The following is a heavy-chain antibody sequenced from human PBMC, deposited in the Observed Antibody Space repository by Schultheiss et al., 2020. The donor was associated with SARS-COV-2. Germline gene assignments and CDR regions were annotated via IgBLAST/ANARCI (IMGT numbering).Heavy chain of an antibody. CDR1: GFTFRNYW. D-gene: IGHD6-19*01. CDR2: ISGSGGST. CDR3: ARGTVADDAFDI. J-gene: IGHJ3*02. V-gene: IGHV3-23*01. Sequence: GESLKISCAASGFTFRNYWMHWVRQIPGKGLEWVSAISGSGGSTYYADSVKGRFTISRDNSKNTLYLQMNSLRAEDTAVYYCARGTVADDAFDIWGQGTMVTVSS.